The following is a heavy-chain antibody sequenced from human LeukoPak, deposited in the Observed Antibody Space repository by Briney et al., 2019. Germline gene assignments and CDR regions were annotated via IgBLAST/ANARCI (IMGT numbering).Heavy chain of an antibody. CDR3: ARDWDGNSHY. Sequence: SVKVSCKASGGTFSSYSISWVRQAPGQGLEWMGRIIPVFGVANYAQKFQGRVMITADKSTSTAYMELSSLRSEDTAMYYCARDWDGNSHYWGQGTLVTVSS. V-gene: IGHV1-69*04. D-gene: IGHD2/OR15-2a*01. J-gene: IGHJ4*02. CDR1: GGTFSSYS. CDR2: IIPVFGVA.